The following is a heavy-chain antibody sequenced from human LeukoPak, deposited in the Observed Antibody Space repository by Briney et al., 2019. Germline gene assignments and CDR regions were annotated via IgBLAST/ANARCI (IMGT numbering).Heavy chain of an antibody. V-gene: IGHV1-3*01. J-gene: IGHJ4*02. CDR3: ARGRGSGSYRGGNWNKEPDY. D-gene: IGHD1-26*01. CDR2: INAGNGNT. Sequence: GGSLRLSCAASGFTFSSYAMHWVRQAPGQRLEWMGWINAGNGNTKYSQKFQGRVTITRDTSASTAYMELSSLRSEDTAVYYCARGRGSGSYRGGNWNKEPDYWGQGTLVTASS. CDR1: GFTFSSYA.